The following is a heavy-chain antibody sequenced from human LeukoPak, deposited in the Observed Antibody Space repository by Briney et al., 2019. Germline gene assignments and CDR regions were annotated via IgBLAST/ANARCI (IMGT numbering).Heavy chain of an antibody. J-gene: IGHJ4*02. CDR3: AKDRSPTLRTYYFDY. D-gene: IGHD4-17*01. CDR1: GFIFSSYN. CDR2: ISYDGSNK. V-gene: IGHV3-30*18. Sequence: GGSLRLSCAASGFIFSSYNINWVRQAPGKGLEWVAVISYDGSNKYYADSVKGRFTISRDNSKNTLYLQMNSLRAEDTAVYYCAKDRSPTLRTYYFDYWGQGTLVTVSS.